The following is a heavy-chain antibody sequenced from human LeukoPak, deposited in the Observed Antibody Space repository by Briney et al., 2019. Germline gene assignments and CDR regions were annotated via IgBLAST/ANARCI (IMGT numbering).Heavy chain of an antibody. CDR3: ARERAGL. CDR1: GESFSGYY. J-gene: IGHJ4*02. Sequence: SETLSLTCAVYGESFSGYYWSWIRQPPGKGLEWIGEINHSGNTNYNPSLKSRVTISVDTSKNQFSLKLSSVTAADTAVYYCARERAGLWGQGTLVTISS. V-gene: IGHV4-34*01. D-gene: IGHD6-19*01. CDR2: INHSGNT.